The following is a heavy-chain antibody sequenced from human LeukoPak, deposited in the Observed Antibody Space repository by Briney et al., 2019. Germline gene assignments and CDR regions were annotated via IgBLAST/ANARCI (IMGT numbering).Heavy chain of an antibody. D-gene: IGHD1-1*01. CDR1: GGSISSSSYY. CDR3: ARHYPRTTDAFDI. V-gene: IGHV4-39*01. CDR2: IYYSGST. Sequence: SETLSLTCTVSGGSISSSSYYWGWIRQPPGKGLEWIGSIYYSGSTYYNLSLKSRVTISVDTSKNQFSLKLSSVTAADTAVYYCARHYPRTTDAFDIWGQGTMVTVSS. J-gene: IGHJ3*02.